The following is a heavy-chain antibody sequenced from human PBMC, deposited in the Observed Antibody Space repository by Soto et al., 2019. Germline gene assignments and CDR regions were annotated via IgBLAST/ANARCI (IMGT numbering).Heavy chain of an antibody. Sequence: GGSLRLSCAASGFTFNTYAMGWVRQAPGKGLGWVSSIGGGDDDTHYADSVKGRFTISRDNSKSTLSLQLNSLRAEDTATYYCARIRITMVVVAPRAFDVWGQGTMVTVSS. CDR1: GFTFNTYA. CDR3: ARIRITMVVVAPRAFDV. V-gene: IGHV3-23*01. D-gene: IGHD3-22*01. J-gene: IGHJ3*01. CDR2: IGGGDDDT.